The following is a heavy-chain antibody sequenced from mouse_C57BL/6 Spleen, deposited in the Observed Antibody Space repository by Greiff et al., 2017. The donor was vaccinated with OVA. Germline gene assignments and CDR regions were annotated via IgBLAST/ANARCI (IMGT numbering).Heavy chain of an antibody. CDR3: TVVPDFDY. J-gene: IGHJ2*01. Sequence: EVKLVESGGGLVQPGGSMKLSCVASGFTFSNYWMNWVRQSPEKGLEWVAQIRLKSDNYATHYAESVKGRFTISRDDSKSSVYLQMNNLRAEDTGIYYCTVVPDFDYWGQGTTLTVSS. V-gene: IGHV6-3*01. D-gene: IGHD2-2*01. CDR2: IRLKSDNYAT. CDR1: GFTFSNYW.